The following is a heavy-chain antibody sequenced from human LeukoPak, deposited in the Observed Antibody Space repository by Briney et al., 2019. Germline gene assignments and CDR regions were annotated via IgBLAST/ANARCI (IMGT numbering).Heavy chain of an antibody. CDR2: IKSKTDGGTT. CDR1: GFTFSNAW. CDR3: TSSQDSAYLRALDI. Sequence: GGSLRLSCAASGFTFSNAWMSWVRQAPGKGLEWGGRIKSKTDGGTTDYAAPVKGRFTISRDDSKNALYLQMNSLKTEDTAVYYCTSSQDSAYLRALDIWGQGTMVTVSS. J-gene: IGHJ3*02. V-gene: IGHV3-15*01. D-gene: IGHD3-22*01.